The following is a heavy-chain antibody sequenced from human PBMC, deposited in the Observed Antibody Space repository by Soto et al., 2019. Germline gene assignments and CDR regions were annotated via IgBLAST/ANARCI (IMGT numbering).Heavy chain of an antibody. D-gene: IGHD7-27*01. CDR1: GFTFSGSA. V-gene: IGHV3-73*01. CDR2: IRSKAYSYAT. Sequence: GGSLRLSCAASGFTFSGSAMHWVRQASGKGLEWVGRIRSKAYSYATAYAASVNGRFTLSRDDSKNTAYLQMNSLKSEDTAVYYWSRSSKTGDDAFDIWGQGTMVPVSS. CDR3: SRSSKTGDDAFDI. J-gene: IGHJ3*02.